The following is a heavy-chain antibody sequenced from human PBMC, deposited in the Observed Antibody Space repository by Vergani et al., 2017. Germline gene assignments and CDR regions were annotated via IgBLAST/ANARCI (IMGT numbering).Heavy chain of an antibody. J-gene: IGHJ4*02. CDR2: ISGSGGST. Sequence: EVQLLESGGGLVQPGGSLRLSCAASGFTFSSYAMSWVRQAPGKGLEWVSAISGSGGSTYYADSVKGRFTISRDNSKNTLYLQLNSLRAEDTAVYYCAKPPVPLGYYRGYWGQGTLVTVSS. D-gene: IGHD3-3*01. CDR1: GFTFSSYA. CDR3: AKPPVPLGYYRGY. V-gene: IGHV3-23*01.